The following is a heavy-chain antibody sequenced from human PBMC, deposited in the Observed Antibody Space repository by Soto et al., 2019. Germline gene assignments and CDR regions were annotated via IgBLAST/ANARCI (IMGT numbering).Heavy chain of an antibody. J-gene: IGHJ4*02. CDR3: ARGDHYDILTGYFKY. V-gene: IGHV3-21*01. CDR1: GFTFSSYS. D-gene: IGHD3-9*01. CDR2: ISSSSSYI. Sequence: PGGSLRLSCAASGFTFSSYSMNWVRQAPGKGLEWVSSISSSSSYIYYADSVKGRFTISRDNAKNSLYLQMNSLRAEDTAVYYCARGDHYDILTGYFKYWGQGTLVTVSS.